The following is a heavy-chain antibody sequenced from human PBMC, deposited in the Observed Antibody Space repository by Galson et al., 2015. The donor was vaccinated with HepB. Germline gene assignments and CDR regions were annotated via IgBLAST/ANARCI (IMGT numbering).Heavy chain of an antibody. J-gene: IGHJ4*02. CDR2: INPHNGDT. CDR3: ARLDF. CDR1: GYIFTGYN. Sequence: SVKVSCKASGYIFTGYNIHWVRQAPGQGLQWLGWINPHNGDTDYAENFQGRVAMSRDTSISTVYVELRGLRSDDTAMYFCARLDFRGQGALVTVSS. V-gene: IGHV1-2*02.